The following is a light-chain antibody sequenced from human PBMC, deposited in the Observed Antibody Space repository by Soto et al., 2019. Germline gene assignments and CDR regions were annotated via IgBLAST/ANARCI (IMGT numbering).Light chain of an antibody. CDR1: SSDVGGYNY. V-gene: IGLV2-11*01. Sequence: QSALTQPRSVSGSPGQSVTISCTGTSSDVGGYNYVSWYQQHPGKAPKLMIYDVSKRPSGVPDRFSGSKSGNTASLTISGLQAEDEADYYCCSYAGSYTFGGYVFGTGTKVTVL. CDR2: DVS. J-gene: IGLJ1*01. CDR3: CSYAGSYTFGGYV.